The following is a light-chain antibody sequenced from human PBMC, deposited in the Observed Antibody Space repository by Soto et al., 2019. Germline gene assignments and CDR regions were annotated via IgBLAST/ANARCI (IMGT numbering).Light chain of an antibody. J-gene: IGKJ5*01. V-gene: IGKV1-5*01. Sequence: DIQMTQSPSTLSASVGDRVTITCRASQSVNRWLAWYQQKPGKAPKLLIYGASSRATGIPDRFSGSGSGTDFTLTISRLEPEDFAVYYCQQYGSSPMTFGQGTRLEIK. CDR2: GAS. CDR1: QSVNRW. CDR3: QQYGSSPMT.